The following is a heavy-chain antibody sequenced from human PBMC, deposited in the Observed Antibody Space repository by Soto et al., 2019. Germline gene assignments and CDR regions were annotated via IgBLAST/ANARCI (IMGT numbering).Heavy chain of an antibody. J-gene: IGHJ4*02. CDR2: IYCDGES. D-gene: IGHD1-1*01. CDR1: GFSCTTTRMG. V-gene: IGHV2-5*02. Sequence: QITLKKAGPTLVKPTETLTLTCTFSGFSCTTTRMGVCWTRQPPGKALEWLAIIYCDGESRYNPLLRRRLTLTEDTSKNQVVLTMTYMEPKDTATYSCAHRDSTGDTTNFDSWGQVIPVTVAS. CDR3: AHRDSTGDTTNFDS.